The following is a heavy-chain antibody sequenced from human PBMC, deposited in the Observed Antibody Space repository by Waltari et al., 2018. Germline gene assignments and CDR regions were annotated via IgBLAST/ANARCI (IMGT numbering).Heavy chain of an antibody. CDR3: SRSLDI. V-gene: IGHV3-7*01. CDR2: INQDGSEK. CDR1: GFTFIDHW. Sequence: EVQLLESGGGLVQVGGSLRLSCTVSGFTFIDHWMDWVRQTPGKGLEWVANINQDGSEKYYLDSVRGRFTISRDNAKNSVYLQINSLRDEDTAVYYCSRSLDIWGQGTTVTVSS. J-gene: IGHJ6*02.